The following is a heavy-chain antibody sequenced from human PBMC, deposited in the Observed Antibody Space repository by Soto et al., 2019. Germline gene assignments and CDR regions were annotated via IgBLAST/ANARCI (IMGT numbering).Heavy chain of an antibody. CDR3: AEGVGYYYGMDV. V-gene: IGHV1-69*13. D-gene: IGHD2-8*01. J-gene: IGHJ6*02. Sequence: SVKVSCKASGGTLSSYAISWVRQAPGQGLEWMGGIIPIFGTANYAQKFQGRVTITADESTSTAYMELSSLRSEDTAVYYCAEGVGYYYGMDVWGQGTTVTVSS. CDR2: IIPIFGTA. CDR1: GGTLSSYA.